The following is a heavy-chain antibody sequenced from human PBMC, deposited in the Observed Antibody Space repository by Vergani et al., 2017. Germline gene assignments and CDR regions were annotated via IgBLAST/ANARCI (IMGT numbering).Heavy chain of an antibody. J-gene: IGHJ4*02. CDR2: INHSGST. V-gene: IGHV4-4*02. CDR1: GGSIRSSNW. Sequence: QVQLQESGPGVVKPSGTLSLTCAVSGGSIRSSNWWSWVRQPPGKGLEWIGEINHSGSTYYNPSLKSRVTISVDTSKNQFSLKLSSVTAADTAVYYCARDVGATIDYWGQGTLVTVSS. D-gene: IGHD1-26*01. CDR3: ARDVGATIDY.